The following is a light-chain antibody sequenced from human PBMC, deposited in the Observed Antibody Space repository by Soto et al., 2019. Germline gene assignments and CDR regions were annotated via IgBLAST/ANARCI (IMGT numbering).Light chain of an antibody. CDR3: QQYNNWPPWT. CDR1: QRVSSK. Sequence: EMVMTQSPATLSVSPGERATLSCRASQRVSSKLAWYQQKPGQAPRLLIYGASTRATGIPARFSGSGSGTEFTLPISSLQSEDFAVYYCQQYNNWPPWTFGQGTKVEI. J-gene: IGKJ1*01. V-gene: IGKV3-15*01. CDR2: GAS.